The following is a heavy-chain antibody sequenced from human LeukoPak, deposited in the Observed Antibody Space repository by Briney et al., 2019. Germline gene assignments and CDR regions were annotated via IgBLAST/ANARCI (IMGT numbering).Heavy chain of an antibody. V-gene: IGHV3-30*03. CDR3: ARAMDY. CDR2: ISYDGSNK. CDR1: GFSVSNYY. Sequence: PGGSLRLSCAGSGFSVSNYYMSWVRQAPGKGLEWVAVISYDGSNKYYADSVKGRFTISRDNSKNTLYLQMNSLRAEDTAVYYCARAMDYWGQGTLVTVSS. J-gene: IGHJ4*02.